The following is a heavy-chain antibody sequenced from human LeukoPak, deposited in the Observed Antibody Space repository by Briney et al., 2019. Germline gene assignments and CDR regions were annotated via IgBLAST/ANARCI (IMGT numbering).Heavy chain of an antibody. V-gene: IGHV4-59*01. CDR1: GGSISSYY. Sequence: PSETLSLTCTVSGGSISSYYWSWIRQPPGKGLEWIGYIYYSGNTNYNPSLKSRVTISVDTSKNQFSLKLSSVTAADTAVYYCARGANRILLWLGSRLVWGGQLVPDPWGQGTLVTVSS. J-gene: IGHJ5*02. D-gene: IGHD5-18*01. CDR3: ARGANRILLWLGSRLVWGGQLVPDP. CDR2: IYYSGNT.